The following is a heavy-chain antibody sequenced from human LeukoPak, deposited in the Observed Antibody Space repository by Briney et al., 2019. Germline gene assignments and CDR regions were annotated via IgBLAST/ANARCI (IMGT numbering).Heavy chain of an antibody. CDR1: GFTFSRYW. CDR2: INSDGIST. J-gene: IGHJ5*02. V-gene: IGHV3-74*01. CDR3: ARGRATTGDLGGLDP. Sequence: GGSLRLSCAASGFTFSRYWMHWVRQGPGKGLVWVSRINSDGISTTYADSMKGRFTISRDNAKNTLYLQVNSLRGEDTAVYYCARGRATTGDLGGLDPWGQGTLVTVSS. D-gene: IGHD5-12*01.